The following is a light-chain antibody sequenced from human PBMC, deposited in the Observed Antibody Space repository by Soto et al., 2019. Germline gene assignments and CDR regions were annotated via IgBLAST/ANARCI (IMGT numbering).Light chain of an antibody. CDR2: DVS. V-gene: IGLV2-14*02. J-gene: IGLJ1*01. CDR1: SSDVGSHDL. Sequence: QSALTQPASVSGSPGQSIAISCTGTSSDVGSHDLVSWYQQQSGKVPKLMIYDVSSRPSGVSNRFSGSKSGNTASLTISGLQAEDEADYYCSSFTSTTTYVFGTGTKVTVL. CDR3: SSFTSTTTYV.